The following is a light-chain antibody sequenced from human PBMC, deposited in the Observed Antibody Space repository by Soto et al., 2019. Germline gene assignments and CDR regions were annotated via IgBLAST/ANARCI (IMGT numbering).Light chain of an antibody. CDR1: QSISSW. J-gene: IGKJ1*01. CDR2: KAS. V-gene: IGKV1-5*03. CDR3: QQYNSYRT. Sequence: DIQMTQSPSTLSASVVYIVTITFRASQSISSWLAWYQQKPGKAPKLLIYKASSLESGVPSRFSGSGSGTEFTLTISSLQPDDFATYYCQQYNSYRTFGQGTKVDI.